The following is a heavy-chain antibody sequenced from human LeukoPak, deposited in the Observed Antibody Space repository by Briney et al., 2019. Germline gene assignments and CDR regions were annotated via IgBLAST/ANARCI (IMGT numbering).Heavy chain of an antibody. CDR3: ARRRGIAVAGTSEIDNRNWFDP. J-gene: IGHJ5*02. Sequence: GESLKISCKGSGYSFSSYWIGWVRQMPGKGLEWMGIIYPGDSDTRYSPSFQGQVTISADKSISTAYLQWSSLKASDTAMYYCARRRGIAVAGTSEIDNRNWFDPWGQGTLVTVSS. V-gene: IGHV5-51*01. CDR1: GYSFSSYW. CDR2: IYPGDSDT. D-gene: IGHD6-19*01.